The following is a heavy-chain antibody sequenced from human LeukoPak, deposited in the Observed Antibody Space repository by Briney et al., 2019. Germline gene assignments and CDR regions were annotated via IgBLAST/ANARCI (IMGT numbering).Heavy chain of an antibody. J-gene: IGHJ6*03. CDR1: GYTFTSYY. V-gene: IGHV1-46*01. D-gene: IGHD5-18*01. Sequence: ASVKSSCKASGYTFTSYYMHWVRQAPGQGLEWMGIINPSGGSTSYAQKFQGRVTMTRDLSTSTVYMELSSLRSEDTAVYYCARVLRTAMVTGYYYYMDVWGKGTTVTVSS. CDR3: ARVLRTAMVTGYYYYMDV. CDR2: INPSGGST.